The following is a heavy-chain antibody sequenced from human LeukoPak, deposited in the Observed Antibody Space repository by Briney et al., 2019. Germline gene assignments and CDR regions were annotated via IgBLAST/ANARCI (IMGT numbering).Heavy chain of an antibody. CDR3: ARPIAAAGEFDY. D-gene: IGHD6-13*01. V-gene: IGHV3-21*01. CDR2: ISFGGGHI. CDR1: RFTFSSYS. Sequence: GGSLRLSCVASRFTFSSYSMTWVRRAPGTGLEWVSSISFGGGHIFYTDSVKGRFTIFRDDSKNSLYLEMNSLRAEDTAVYYCARPIAAAGEFDYWGQGTLVTVSS. J-gene: IGHJ4*02.